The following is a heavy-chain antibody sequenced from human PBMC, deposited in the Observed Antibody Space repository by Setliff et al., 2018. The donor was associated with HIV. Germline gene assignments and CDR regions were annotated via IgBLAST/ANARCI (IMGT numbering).Heavy chain of an antibody. V-gene: IGHV1-24*01. CDR3: ATSGFYDILTGPTPGVFDI. J-gene: IGHJ3*02. CDR2: FDPEDDET. CDR1: GYSLTELS. Sequence: ASVKVSCKVSGYSLTELSMHWVRQAPGEGLEWMGGFDPEDDETVYAEKFQGRVTMTEDTSTDTAYMALSSLRSEDTAMYYCATSGFYDILTGPTPGVFDIWGQGTMVNVSS. D-gene: IGHD3-9*01.